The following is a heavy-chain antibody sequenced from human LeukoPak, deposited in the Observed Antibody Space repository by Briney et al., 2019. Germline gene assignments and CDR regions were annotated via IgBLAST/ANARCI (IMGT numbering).Heavy chain of an antibody. CDR2: IYYSGST. CDR3: ARGMRNYDSSGYRFDP. CDR1: GDSIRSNTNY. J-gene: IGHJ5*02. V-gene: IGHV4-39*07. Sequence: SETLSLTCTVSGDSIRSNTNYWGWIRQPPGKGLEWIGSIYYSGSTNYNPSLKSRVTISVDTSKNQFSLKLSSVTAADTAVYYCARGMRNYDSSGYRFDPWGQGTLVTVSS. D-gene: IGHD3-22*01.